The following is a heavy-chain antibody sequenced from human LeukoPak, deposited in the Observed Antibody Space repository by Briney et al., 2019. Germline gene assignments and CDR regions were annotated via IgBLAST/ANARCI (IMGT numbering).Heavy chain of an antibody. Sequence: ASVKVSCKGSGYTFATDGIDWLRQAPGQGLEWMGWISAYNGDTKYAQNLQDRLTVTTDTSTTTAYMELRSLRSDDTAVYYCAINDLTNGFDYWGQGTLVTVSS. CDR1: GYTFATDG. CDR3: AINDLTNGFDY. J-gene: IGHJ4*02. V-gene: IGHV1-18*01. CDR2: ISAYNGDT. D-gene: IGHD1-1*01.